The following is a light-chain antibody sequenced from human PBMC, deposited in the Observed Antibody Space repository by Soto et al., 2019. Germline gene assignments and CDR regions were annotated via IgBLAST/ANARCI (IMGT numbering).Light chain of an antibody. CDR3: HQYNNWPSVT. V-gene: IGKV3-15*01. CDR2: GAS. J-gene: IGKJ1*01. Sequence: EIVMTQSPATLSVSPGERATLSCRASQSVSSNLAWYQQKPGQAPRLLIYGASTRATGIPARFSGSGSGTEFTLTISSLQSEDFAVYYCHQYNNWPSVTFGQGTKVEIK. CDR1: QSVSSN.